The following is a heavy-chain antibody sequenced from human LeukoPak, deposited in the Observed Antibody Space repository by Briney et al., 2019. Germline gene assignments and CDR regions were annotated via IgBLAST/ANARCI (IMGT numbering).Heavy chain of an antibody. D-gene: IGHD3-9*01. Sequence: SETLSLTCTVSGGSISSYYGSWIRQPPGKGLEWIGYIYYSGSTNYNPSLKSRVTISVDTSKNQFSLKLSSVTAADTAVYYCARRDILTEFGAFDIWGQGTMVTVSS. CDR3: ARRDILTEFGAFDI. CDR1: GGSISSYY. J-gene: IGHJ3*02. CDR2: IYYSGST. V-gene: IGHV4-59*08.